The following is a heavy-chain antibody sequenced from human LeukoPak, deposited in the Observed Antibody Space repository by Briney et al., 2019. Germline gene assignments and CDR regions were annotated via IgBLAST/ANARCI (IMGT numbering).Heavy chain of an antibody. D-gene: IGHD6-13*01. CDR3: ARRAVAAAGENAEYFQH. CDR1: GYSFTSYW. Sequence: GESLKISCKGSGYSFTSYWIAWVRQMPGKGLEWMGTIYPGDSDTRYSPSFQGQVTISADKSITTAYLQWSSLKASDTAIYYCARRAVAAAGENAEYFQHWGQGTLVTVSS. V-gene: IGHV5-51*01. CDR2: IYPGDSDT. J-gene: IGHJ1*01.